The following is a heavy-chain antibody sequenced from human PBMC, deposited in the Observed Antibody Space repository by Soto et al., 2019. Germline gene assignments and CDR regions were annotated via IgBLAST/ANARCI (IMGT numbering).Heavy chain of an antibody. D-gene: IGHD4-4*01. CDR1: GGSISSYY. J-gene: IGHJ6*03. V-gene: IGHV4-59*08. Sequence: PSETLSLTCTVSGGSISSYYWSWIRQPPGKGLEWIGYIYYSGSTNYNPSHKSRVTISVDTSKNQFSLKLSSVTAADTAVYYCARQTVPDAYYYYYMDVWGKGTTVTVSS. CDR3: ARQTVPDAYYYYYMDV. CDR2: IYYSGST.